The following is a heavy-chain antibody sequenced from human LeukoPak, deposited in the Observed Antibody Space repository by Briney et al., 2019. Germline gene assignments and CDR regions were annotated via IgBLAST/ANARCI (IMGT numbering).Heavy chain of an antibody. CDR3: ARDGGNYDSSGYYLDY. CDR1: GYTFTSYY. Sequence: ASVKVSCKASGYTFTSYYMHWVRQAPGQGLEWMGIINPSGGSTSYARKFQGRVTMTRDMSTSTVYMELSSLRSEDTAVYYCARDGGNYDSSGYYLDYWGQGTLVTVSS. CDR2: INPSGGST. V-gene: IGHV1-46*01. J-gene: IGHJ4*02. D-gene: IGHD3-22*01.